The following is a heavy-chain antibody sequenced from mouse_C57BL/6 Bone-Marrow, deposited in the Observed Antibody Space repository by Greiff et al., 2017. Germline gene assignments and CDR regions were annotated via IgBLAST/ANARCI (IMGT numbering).Heavy chain of an antibody. CDR2: ISNLAYSI. CDR1: GFTFSDYG. CDR3: ARHPLYDGYYQGYFDV. J-gene: IGHJ1*03. V-gene: IGHV5-15*01. Sequence: EVNVVESGGGLVQPGGSLKLSCAASGFTFSDYGMAWVRQAPRKGPEWVAFISNLAYSIYYADTVTGRFTISRENAKNTLYLEMSSLRSEDTAMYYCARHPLYDGYYQGYFDVWGTGTTVTVSS. D-gene: IGHD2-3*01.